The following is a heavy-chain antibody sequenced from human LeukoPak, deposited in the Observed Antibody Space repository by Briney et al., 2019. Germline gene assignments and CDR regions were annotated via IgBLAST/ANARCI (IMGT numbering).Heavy chain of an antibody. CDR3: ARGDSGYDYGFDN. J-gene: IGHJ4*02. CDR2: IIPIFGTT. Sequence: ASVKVSCKASGGTFISHAISWVGQAPGQGVEGVGGIIPIFGTTNYAQKFQGRVTITTDESTSTGYMELRSLRSHDTAVYYCARGDSGYDYGFDNWGQGTLVTVSS. V-gene: IGHV1-69*05. D-gene: IGHD5-12*01. CDR1: GGTFISHA.